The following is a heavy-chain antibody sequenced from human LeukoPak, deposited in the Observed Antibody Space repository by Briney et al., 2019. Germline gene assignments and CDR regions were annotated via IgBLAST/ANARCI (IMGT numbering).Heavy chain of an antibody. Sequence: PGGSLRLSCAASGFTFSNAYMSWVRQAPGKGLEWVANTKQDGSEKYYVDSVKGRFTISRDNAKNSLYLQMNSLRAEDTAVYYCARTYDILTPFDYWGQGTLVTVSS. CDR2: TKQDGSEK. CDR1: GFTFSNAY. J-gene: IGHJ4*02. V-gene: IGHV3-7*01. CDR3: ARTYDILTPFDY. D-gene: IGHD3-9*01.